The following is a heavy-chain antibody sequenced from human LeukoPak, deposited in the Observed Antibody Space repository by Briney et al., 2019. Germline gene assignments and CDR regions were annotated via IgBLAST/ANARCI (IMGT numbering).Heavy chain of an antibody. V-gene: IGHV3-23*01. Sequence: PGGSLRLSCAASGFTFSSYAMSWVRQAPGKGLEWVSAISGSGGSTYYADSVKGRFTISRDNSKNTLYLQMNSLRAEDTAVYYCAKVVGYSYGSQDGQRPQRPYYYYGMDVWGQGTTVTVSS. CDR2: ISGSGGST. CDR1: GFTFSSYA. CDR3: AKVVGYSYGSQDGQRPQRPYYYYGMDV. J-gene: IGHJ6*02. D-gene: IGHD5-18*01.